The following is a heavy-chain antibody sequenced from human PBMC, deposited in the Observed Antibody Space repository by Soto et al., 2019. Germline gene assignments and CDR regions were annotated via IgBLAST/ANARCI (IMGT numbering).Heavy chain of an antibody. Sequence: QVQLGQSGAEVKKPGSSVKVSCKASGDTFSSYAINWVRQAPGQGLEWMGGIIPMFGTANYAQKFKGRVTITAGESTSTVYMELSSLRSEDTAVYYCARVGPAHYYDSSGYYSPRDYCAQGTLVTVSS. CDR1: GDTFSSYA. J-gene: IGHJ4*02. D-gene: IGHD3-22*01. CDR3: ARVGPAHYYDSSGYYSPRDY. CDR2: IIPMFGTA. V-gene: IGHV1-69*01.